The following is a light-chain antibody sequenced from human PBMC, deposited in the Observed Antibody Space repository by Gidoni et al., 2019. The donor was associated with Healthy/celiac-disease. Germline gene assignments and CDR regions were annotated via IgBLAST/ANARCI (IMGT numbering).Light chain of an antibody. V-gene: IGLV3-9*01. CDR2: RDS. Sequence: SYELTQPLSVSVALGQTARITCGGNNLGSKNVHWYPQKPGQAPVLVIYRDSNRPSGIPERFSGSNSGNTATLTISRAQAGDEADYYCQVWDSSTASYVFGTGTKVTVL. J-gene: IGLJ1*01. CDR3: QVWDSSTASYV. CDR1: NLGSKN.